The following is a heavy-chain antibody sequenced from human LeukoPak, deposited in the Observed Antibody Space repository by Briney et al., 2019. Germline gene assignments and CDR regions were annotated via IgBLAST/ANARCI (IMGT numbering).Heavy chain of an antibody. CDR3: VRTRLSDHIVPAAERADDACDM. CDR1: GGSISSSRYY. V-gene: IGHV4-39*07. CDR2: IHYSGST. J-gene: IGHJ3*02. Sequence: SETLSFTCTVSGGSISSSRYYWGWIRQPPGKGLEWIGSIHYSGSTYYNPSLKSRVTVSVDTSENQFSLKLSSVAAADTAVYFCVRTRLSDHIVPAAERADDACDMWGQGTMVTVSS. D-gene: IGHD2-2*01.